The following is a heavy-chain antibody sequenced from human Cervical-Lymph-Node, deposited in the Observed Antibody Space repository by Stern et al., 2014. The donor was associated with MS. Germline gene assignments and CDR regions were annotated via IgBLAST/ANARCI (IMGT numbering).Heavy chain of an antibody. CDR2: INSDGSRT. Sequence: EMQLVESGGGLVQPGGSLRLSCAASGFTFSNYWMHWVRQAPGKGLGWVSHINSDGSRTSYADSVKGRFTISGDNAKNTLYLQMNSLRAEDTAVYYCARSWELAFDYWGQGTLVTVSS. V-gene: IGHV3-74*02. D-gene: IGHD1-26*01. CDR1: GFTFSNYW. J-gene: IGHJ4*02. CDR3: ARSWELAFDY.